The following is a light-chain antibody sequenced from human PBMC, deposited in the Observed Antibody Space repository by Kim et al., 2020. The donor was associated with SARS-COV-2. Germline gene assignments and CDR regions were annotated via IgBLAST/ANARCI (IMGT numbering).Light chain of an antibody. CDR3: QQYYSYLRT. J-gene: IGKJ1*01. CDR2: AAS. Sequence: ASTGDGVTITCRASQGISSYLAWYQQKPGKAPKLLIYAASTLQSGVPSRFSGSGSGTDFTLTISCLQSEDFATYYCQQYYSYLRTFGQGTKVDIK. CDR1: QGISSY. V-gene: IGKV1-8*01.